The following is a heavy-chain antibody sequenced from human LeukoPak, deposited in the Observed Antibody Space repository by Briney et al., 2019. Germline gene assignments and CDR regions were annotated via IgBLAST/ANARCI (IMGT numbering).Heavy chain of an antibody. V-gene: IGHV3-13*01. D-gene: IGHD6-19*01. CDR2: IGTAGDT. CDR3: ARGPYSSGWYPDAFDI. CDR1: GFTFSSYD. Sequence: GGSLRLSCAASGFTFSSYDMHWVRQATGKGLEWVSAIGTAGDTYYPGSVKGRFTISRENAKNSLYLQMNSLRAGDTAVYYCARGPYSSGWYPDAFDIWGQGTMVTVSS. J-gene: IGHJ3*02.